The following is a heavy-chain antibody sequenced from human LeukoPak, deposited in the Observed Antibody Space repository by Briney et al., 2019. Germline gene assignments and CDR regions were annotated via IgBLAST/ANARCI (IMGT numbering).Heavy chain of an antibody. CDR1: GFTFSSYA. CDR3: ARVLDNWNQGVYYFDY. J-gene: IGHJ4*02. CDR2: ISYDGSNK. D-gene: IGHD1-20*01. V-gene: IGHV3-30-3*01. Sequence: PGESLRLSCAASGFTFSSYAMHWVRQAPGKGLEWVAVISYDGSNKYYADSVKGRFTISRDNSKNTLYLQMNSLRAEDTAVYYCARVLDNWNQGVYYFDYWGQGTLVTVSS.